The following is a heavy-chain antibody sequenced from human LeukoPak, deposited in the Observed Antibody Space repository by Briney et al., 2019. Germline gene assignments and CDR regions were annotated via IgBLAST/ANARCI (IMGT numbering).Heavy chain of an antibody. CDR3: ASSGSVPDAFDI. CDR2: IYSGGST. Sequence: GGSLRLSCAASGFTFSSYAMSWVRQAPGKGLEWVSVIYSGGSTYYADSVKGRFTISRDNSKNTLYLQMNSLRAEDTAVYYCASSGSVPDAFDIWGQGTVVTVSS. CDR1: GFTFSSYA. V-gene: IGHV3-53*01. D-gene: IGHD1-1*01. J-gene: IGHJ3*02.